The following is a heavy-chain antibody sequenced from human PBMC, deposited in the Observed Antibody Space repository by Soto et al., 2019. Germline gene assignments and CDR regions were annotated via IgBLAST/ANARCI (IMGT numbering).Heavy chain of an antibody. D-gene: IGHD2-2*01. CDR1: GFTFSSYG. Sequence: GSLRLSCAASGFTFSSYGMHWVRQAPGKGLEWVAVIWYDGSNKYYADSVKGRFTISRDNSKNTLYLQMNSLRAEDTAVYYCATYCSSSSCRHIDYRGQGALVTVSS. J-gene: IGHJ4*02. CDR2: IWYDGSNK. V-gene: IGHV3-33*01. CDR3: ATYCSSSSCRHIDY.